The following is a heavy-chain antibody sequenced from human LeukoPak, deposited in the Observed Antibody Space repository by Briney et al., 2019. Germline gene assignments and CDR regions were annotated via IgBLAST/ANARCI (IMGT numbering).Heavy chain of an antibody. Sequence: PGGSLRLSCAASGFTFSIYSMNWVRQAPGKGLEWVSSITSSSSHTFYADSVKGRFTISRDNAKSSLYLQINNLRADDTAVYYCASEGVVGVTAHFDYWGQGTLVTVSS. CDR3: ASEGVVGVTAHFDY. CDR1: GFTFSIYS. D-gene: IGHD1-26*01. V-gene: IGHV3-21*01. J-gene: IGHJ4*02. CDR2: ITSSSSHT.